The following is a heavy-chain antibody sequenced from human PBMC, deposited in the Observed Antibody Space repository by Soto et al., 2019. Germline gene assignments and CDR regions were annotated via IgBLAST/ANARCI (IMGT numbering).Heavy chain of an antibody. D-gene: IGHD6-25*01. CDR3: ARLGGLTEFSGYPDH. V-gene: IGHV4-39*01. J-gene: IGHJ4*02. CDR2: IFYNGKT. Sequence: SETLSLTCTVTGGSVFSSSSYWAWIRQSPGKGLEWIGQIFYNGKTYYSPSLGSRVTMSVDSSNNLFSLSLRSVTAADTALYYCARLGGLTEFSGYPDHWGQGTLVTVSS. CDR1: GGSVFSSSSY.